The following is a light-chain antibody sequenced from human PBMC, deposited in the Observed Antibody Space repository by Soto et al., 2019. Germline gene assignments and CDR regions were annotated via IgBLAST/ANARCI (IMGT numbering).Light chain of an antibody. V-gene: IGLV2-23*02. CDR3: CSYAGSSTLV. CDR2: EVS. CDR1: SSDVGSFNL. J-gene: IGLJ2*01. Sequence: QSALTQPASVSGSPGQSITISCTGTSSDVGSFNLVSWYQHHPGKAPKLMIYEVSTRPSTVSNRFSGSKSGNTASLTISGLQAEDEADYYCCSYAGSSTLVFGGGTKLTVL.